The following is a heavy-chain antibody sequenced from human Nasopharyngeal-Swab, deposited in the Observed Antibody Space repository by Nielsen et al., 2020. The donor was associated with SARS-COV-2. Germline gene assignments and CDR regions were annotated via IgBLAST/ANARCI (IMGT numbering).Heavy chain of an antibody. CDR3: ARENDYGDYPTGGSAFDI. D-gene: IGHD4-17*01. CDR1: GFTFSSYW. V-gene: IGHV3-7*01. Sequence: GGSLRLSCAASGFTFSSYWMSWVSQAPGKGLEWVANIKQDGSEKYYVDSVKGRFTISRDNAKNSLYLQMNSLRAEDTAVYYCARENDYGDYPTGGSAFDIWGQGTMVTVSS. CDR2: IKQDGSEK. J-gene: IGHJ3*02.